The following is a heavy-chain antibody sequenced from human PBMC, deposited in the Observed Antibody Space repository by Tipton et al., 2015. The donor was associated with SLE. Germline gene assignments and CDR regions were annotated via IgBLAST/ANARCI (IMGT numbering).Heavy chain of an antibody. CDR3: ARRRFQSAPDY. CDR2: IYYSGGF. D-gene: IGHD2-21*01. CDR1: GGSITSHY. Sequence: TLSLTCTVSGGSITSHYWSWIRQPPGKGLEWIGYIYYSGGFNYNPSLKSRVTMSVDTSMNQFSLRLRSVTAADTAVYYCARRRFQSAPDYWGQGTLVSVSS. J-gene: IGHJ4*02. V-gene: IGHV4-59*11.